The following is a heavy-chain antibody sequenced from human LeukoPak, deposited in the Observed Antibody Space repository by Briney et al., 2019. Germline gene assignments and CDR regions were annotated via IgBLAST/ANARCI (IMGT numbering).Heavy chain of an antibody. Sequence: GGSLRLSCAASGFTFSSYAMNWVRQAPGKGLEWVSSISGGSNNINYAGSVKGRFTTSRDNSQNTLYLQMNSLRADNAGVYYCAKDQGTAIFGMIIPDWYFDLWGRGTLVTVSS. CDR1: GFTFSSYA. CDR3: AKDQGTAIFGMIIPDWYFDL. V-gene: IGHV3-23*01. CDR2: ISGGSNNI. D-gene: IGHD3-3*01. J-gene: IGHJ2*01.